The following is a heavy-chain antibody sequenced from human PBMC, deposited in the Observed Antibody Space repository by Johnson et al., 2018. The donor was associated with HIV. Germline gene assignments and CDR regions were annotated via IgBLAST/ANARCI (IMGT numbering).Heavy chain of an antibody. CDR3: AKDRAHSSNYVDAFDI. J-gene: IGHJ3*02. V-gene: IGHV3-30*02. Sequence: QVQLVESGGGVVQPGGSLRLSCVVSGFTFSSNGMHWVRQAPGKGLEWVAFIRFDGSSKYYGDSVKGRFSISRDNSKNTLYLQMNSLRAEDTAVYYCAKDRAHSSNYVDAFDIWGQGTMVTVSS. D-gene: IGHD2-2*01. CDR1: GFTFSSNG. CDR2: IRFDGSSK.